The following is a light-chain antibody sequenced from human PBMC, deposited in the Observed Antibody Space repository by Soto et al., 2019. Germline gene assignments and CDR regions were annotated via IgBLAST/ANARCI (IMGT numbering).Light chain of an antibody. Sequence: EIVLTQSPGTLSLSPGERATLSCRASQSVSSSYLAWYQQKPGQTPKLLIYGASNRATGIPDRFSGSGSGTDFTLTISRLEPEDVAVYYCQHFGNSPYTFGQRTKLEIK. CDR1: QSVSSSY. CDR3: QHFGNSPYT. J-gene: IGKJ2*01. CDR2: GAS. V-gene: IGKV3-20*01.